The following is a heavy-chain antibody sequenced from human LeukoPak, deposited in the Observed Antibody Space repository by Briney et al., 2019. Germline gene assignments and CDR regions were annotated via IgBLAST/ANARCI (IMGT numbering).Heavy chain of an antibody. CDR1: GFTFSSYW. V-gene: IGHV3-7*03. J-gene: IGHJ4*02. D-gene: IGHD2-2*01. CDR3: ARGGSVVVPAALRLFDY. Sequence: PGGSLRPSCAASGFTFSSYWMSWVRQAPGKGLEWVANIKQDGSEKYYVDSVKGRFTISRDNAKNSLYLQMNSLRAEDTAVYYCARGGSVVVPAALRLFDYWGQGTLVTVSS. CDR2: IKQDGSEK.